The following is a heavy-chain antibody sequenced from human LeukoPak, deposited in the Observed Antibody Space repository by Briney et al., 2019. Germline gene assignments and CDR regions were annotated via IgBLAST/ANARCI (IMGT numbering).Heavy chain of an antibody. J-gene: IGHJ6*03. V-gene: IGHV1-46*01. CDR1: GYTFTSYY. CDR3: ARGIPPEVVPAPASYYYYMDV. CDR2: INPSGGST. Sequence: GASVKVSCKASGYTFTSYYMHWVRQAPGQGLEWMGIINPSGGSTSYAQKFQGRVTITTDESTSTAYMELSSLRSEDTAVYYCARGIPPEVVPAPASYYYYMDVWGKGTTVTVSS. D-gene: IGHD2-2*01.